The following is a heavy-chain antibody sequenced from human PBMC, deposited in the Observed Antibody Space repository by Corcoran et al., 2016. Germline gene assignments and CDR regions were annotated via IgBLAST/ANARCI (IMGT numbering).Heavy chain of an antibody. Sequence: QVHLVESGGGVVQPGRSLRRSCTASGFTFSNYDMHWVRQAPGKGREWVAVISYDGSNKNYADSVKGRFTISRDNSRNTLYLQMNSLRAEDTDVYYCAKLWGCSSTSCNTNWFDPWGQGTLVTVSS. J-gene: IGHJ5*02. CDR1: GFTFSNYD. CDR3: AKLWGCSSTSCNTNWFDP. V-gene: IGHV3-30*18. D-gene: IGHD2-2*01. CDR2: ISYDGSNK.